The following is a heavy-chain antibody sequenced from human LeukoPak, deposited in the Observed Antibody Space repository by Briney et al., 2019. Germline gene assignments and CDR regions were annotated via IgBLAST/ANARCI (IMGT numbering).Heavy chain of an antibody. CDR2: INHSGST. J-gene: IGHJ4*02. CDR1: GGSFSGYY. CDR3: ARAAGPLQY. D-gene: IGHD6-19*01. V-gene: IGHV4-34*01. Sequence: SETLSLTCAVYGGSFSGYYWSWIRQPPGKGLEWIGEINHSGSTNYNPSLKSRVTISVDTSKNQFSLKLSSVTAADTAVYYCARAAGPLQYWGQGTLVTVSS.